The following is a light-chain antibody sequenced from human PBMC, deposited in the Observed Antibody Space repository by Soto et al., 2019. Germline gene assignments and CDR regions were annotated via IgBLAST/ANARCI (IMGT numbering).Light chain of an antibody. CDR2: AAT. V-gene: IGKV1-39*01. CDR3: QQSFTSIFT. J-gene: IGKJ3*01. CDR1: QTIYQA. Sequence: DIQMTQSPSSLSASVGARFTITCRASQTIYQALNWYHQKPGKAPRLLISAATALQRGVPSRFSGSGYGAEFTLIISSLLPEDFGTYYCQQSFTSIFTFGPGTKVDV.